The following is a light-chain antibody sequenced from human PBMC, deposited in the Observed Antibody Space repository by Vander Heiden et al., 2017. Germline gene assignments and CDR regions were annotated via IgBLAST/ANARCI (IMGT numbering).Light chain of an antibody. CDR2: EVT. V-gene: IGLV2-23*02. Sequence: QSALTQPASVSGSPGQSITISCAGTSGEGVGFGLVSWYQQRPGKAPKLVPYEVTKRPSGVSNRFSGSKSGNTASLTISGLHAEDEAYYFCCSYAGSGSVVVGGGTRLTVL. CDR1: SGEGVGFGL. J-gene: IGLJ2*01. CDR3: CSYAGSGSVV.